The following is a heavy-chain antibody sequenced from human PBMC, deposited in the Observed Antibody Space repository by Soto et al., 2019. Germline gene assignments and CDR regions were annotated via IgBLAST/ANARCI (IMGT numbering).Heavy chain of an antibody. Sequence: GGSLRLSCAASGFSFRTYAMSWVRQAPGKGLEWVSAINGDATRTYYADSVKGRFTISRDNSRNTLFLQMDSLEAEDTALYYCAKRGGPVVQAPFWFDPWGQGTPVTVS. J-gene: IGHJ5*02. CDR3: AKRGGPVVQAPFWFDP. V-gene: IGHV3-23*01. D-gene: IGHD3-22*01. CDR1: GFSFRTYA. CDR2: INGDATRT.